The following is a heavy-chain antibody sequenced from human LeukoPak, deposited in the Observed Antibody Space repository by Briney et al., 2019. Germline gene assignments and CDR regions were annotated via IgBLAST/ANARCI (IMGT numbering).Heavy chain of an antibody. Sequence: GESLKISFKGSGYSFTSYWIGWVRQMPGKGLEWMGIIYPGDSDTRYSPSFQGQVTIPADKSISTAYLQWSSLKASDTAMYYCARHPRYGDYLFDYWGQGTLVTVSS. CDR3: ARHPRYGDYLFDY. CDR1: GYSFTSYW. V-gene: IGHV5-51*01. CDR2: IYPGDSDT. D-gene: IGHD4-17*01. J-gene: IGHJ4*02.